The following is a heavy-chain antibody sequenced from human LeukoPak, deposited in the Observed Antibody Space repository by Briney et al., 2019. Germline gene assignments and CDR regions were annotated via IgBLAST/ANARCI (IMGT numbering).Heavy chain of an antibody. CDR3: ARDCSSIKCPALGY. V-gene: IGHV3-48*02. D-gene: IGHD2-2*01. J-gene: IGHJ4*02. Sequence: GGSLRLSCVGSGFDFRNFGVAWVRQAPGKGLEWVSTISGTGTTTDYADSVEGRFTISRDNAKNSLNLQMSSLRDEDTAVYYCARDCSSIKCPALGYWGQGTLVTVSS. CDR1: GFDFRNFG. CDR2: ISGTGTTT.